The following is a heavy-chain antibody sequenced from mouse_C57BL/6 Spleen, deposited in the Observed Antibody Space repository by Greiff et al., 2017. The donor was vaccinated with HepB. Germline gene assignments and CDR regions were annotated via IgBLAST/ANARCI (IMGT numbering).Heavy chain of an antibody. CDR1: GYTFTSYW. J-gene: IGHJ2*01. CDR3: ARSGGYYSDFDY. Sequence: QVQLQQPGAELVKPGASVKLSCKASGYTFTSYWMHWVKQRPGQGLEWIGMIHPNSGSTNYNEKFKSKATLTVDKSSSTAYMQLCSLTSEDSAVYYCARSGGYYSDFDYWGQGTTLTVSS. V-gene: IGHV1-64*01. CDR2: IHPNSGST. D-gene: IGHD2-12*01.